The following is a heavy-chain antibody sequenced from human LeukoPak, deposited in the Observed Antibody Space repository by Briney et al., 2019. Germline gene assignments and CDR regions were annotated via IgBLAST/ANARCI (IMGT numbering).Heavy chain of an antibody. D-gene: IGHD4-17*01. CDR3: ARGANGDYYYYYYMDV. J-gene: IGHJ6*03. Sequence: PSETLSLTCTVSGGSISSCYWSWIRQPAGKGLEWIGRIYTSGSTNYNPSLKSRVTMSVDTSKNQFSLKLSSVTAADTAVYYCARGANGDYYYYYYMDVWGKGTTVTVSS. CDR2: IYTSGST. CDR1: GGSISSCY. V-gene: IGHV4-4*07.